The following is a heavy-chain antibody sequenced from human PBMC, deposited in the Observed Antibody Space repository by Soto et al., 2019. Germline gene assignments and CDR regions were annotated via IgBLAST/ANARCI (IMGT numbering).Heavy chain of an antibody. CDR3: ARHIAVPRTRGFDF. V-gene: IGHV4-4*02. D-gene: IGHD6-19*01. CDR2: IYHTGTT. J-gene: IGHJ4*02. Sequence: QVQLQESGPGLVKPSGTLSLTCAVSGGSISDNWWSWVRQPPGKGLAWIGEIYHTGTTHNNPSLWSRFTISSDKSKNHFSLKLSSVTAAATAVYYCARHIAVPRTRGFDFWGQGTLGTVSS. CDR1: GGSISDNW.